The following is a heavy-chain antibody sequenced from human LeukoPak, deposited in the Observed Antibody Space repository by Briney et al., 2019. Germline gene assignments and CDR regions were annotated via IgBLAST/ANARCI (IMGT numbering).Heavy chain of an antibody. D-gene: IGHD1-26*01. Sequence: GGSLRLSCKASGFTFANYRMTWIRQAPGKGLQWVANIKQDGYEKYHVESVKGRFTISRDNTKNSLYLQMNSLRVEDTAIYYCVRDPVTVPRGSWFDSWGQGTLVTVSS. CDR3: VRDPVTVPRGSWFDS. V-gene: IGHV3-7*01. CDR2: IKQDGYEK. CDR1: GFTFANYR. J-gene: IGHJ5*01.